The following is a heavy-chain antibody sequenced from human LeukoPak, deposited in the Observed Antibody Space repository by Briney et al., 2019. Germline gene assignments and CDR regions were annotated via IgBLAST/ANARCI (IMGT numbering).Heavy chain of an antibody. V-gene: IGHV4-30-2*01. J-gene: IGHJ4*02. Sequence: KTSETLSLTCTVSGGSISSGSYYWNWIRQPPGKGLEWIGYICQSGSTYCNPALKSRVTISVDKAKNQFSLKLSSVTAADKAVYYCARVSCSSTSCRGRGGLCGGDCYWDFDYWGQGTLVTVSS. CDR2: ICQSGST. CDR3: ARVSCSSTSCRGRGGLCGGDCYWDFDY. CDR1: GGSISSGSYY. D-gene: IGHD2-21*02.